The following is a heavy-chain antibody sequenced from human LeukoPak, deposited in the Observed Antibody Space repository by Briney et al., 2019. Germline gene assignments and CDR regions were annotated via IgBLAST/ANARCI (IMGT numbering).Heavy chain of an antibody. J-gene: IGHJ4*02. CDR2: INHSGST. V-gene: IGHV4-34*01. CDR1: CGSFSGYY. Sequence: PSETLSLTCAVYCGSFSGYYWSWIRQPPGKGLEWIGEINHSGSTNYNPSLKSRVTISVDTSKNQFSLKLSSVTAADTAVYYCARNLWFGEPYYFDYWGQGTLVTVSS. D-gene: IGHD3-10*01. CDR3: ARNLWFGEPYYFDY.